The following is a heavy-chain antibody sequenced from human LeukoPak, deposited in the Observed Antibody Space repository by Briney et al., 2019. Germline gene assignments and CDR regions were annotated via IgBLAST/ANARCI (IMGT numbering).Heavy chain of an antibody. CDR2: ISYDGSTK. CDR3: ARVDPGSYLMFYYVDF. J-gene: IGHJ4*02. V-gene: IGHV3-30*03. Sequence: GGSLRLSCTASGFTFSTYGMNWVRQAPGKGLEWVTLISYDGSTKYYSDSVKGRFTLSRDNSKNTLYLQMNSLRAEDTAVYYCARVDPGSYLMFYYVDFWGQGTLVTVSS. CDR1: GFTFSTYG. D-gene: IGHD3-10*01.